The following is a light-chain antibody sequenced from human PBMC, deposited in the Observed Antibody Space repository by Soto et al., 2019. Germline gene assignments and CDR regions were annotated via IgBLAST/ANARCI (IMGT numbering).Light chain of an antibody. J-gene: IGLJ1*01. CDR1: SSDVGGYNY. CDR2: EVS. V-gene: IGLV2-8*01. CDR3: SSYAGSHHRH. Sequence: QSALTQPPSASGSPGQSVTISCTGTSSDVGGYNYVSWYQQHPGKAPKLMIYEVSKRPSGVPDRFSGSKSANTASLTVSALQADYQSYYSSSSYAGSHHRHFGTGTQLTLL.